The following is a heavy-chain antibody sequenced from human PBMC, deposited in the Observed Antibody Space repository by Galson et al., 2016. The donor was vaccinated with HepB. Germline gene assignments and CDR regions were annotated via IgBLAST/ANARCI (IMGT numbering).Heavy chain of an antibody. D-gene: IGHD6-19*01. CDR3: ARTQFSSGYWYFDL. CDR1: GFTLRSYT. V-gene: IGHV3-48*02. J-gene: IGHJ2*01. Sequence: SLRLSCAASGFTLRSYTMNWVRQAPGKGLEWVSYISSSSSTIYYADSVKGRFTISRDNAENSLYLQMNSLRDEDTAVYYCARTQFSSGYWYFDLWGRGTLVTVSS. CDR2: ISSSSSTI.